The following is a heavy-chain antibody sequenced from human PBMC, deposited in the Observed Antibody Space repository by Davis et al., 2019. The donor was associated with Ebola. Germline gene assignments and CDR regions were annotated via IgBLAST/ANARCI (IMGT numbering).Heavy chain of an antibody. D-gene: IGHD3-10*01. Sequence: PGGSLRLSCAASGSTFTNYAMSWVRQAPGKGLEWASGISASGDNTYYADSVQGRFGISRDNSKNTLYLQMDNPTAEDTALYYCARGGSVFEYWGQGTLVTVSS. CDR1: GSTFTNYA. J-gene: IGHJ4*02. CDR3: ARGGSVFEY. V-gene: IGHV3-23*01. CDR2: ISASGDNT.